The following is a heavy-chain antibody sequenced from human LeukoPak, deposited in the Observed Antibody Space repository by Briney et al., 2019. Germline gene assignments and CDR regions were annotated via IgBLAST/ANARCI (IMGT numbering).Heavy chain of an antibody. Sequence: ASVKVSCKASGGTFSSYAISWVRQAPGQGLEWMGGIIPIFGTANYAQKFQGRVTITADKSTSTAYMELSSLRSEDTAVYYCARDRGSSGSNWFDPWGQGTLVTVSS. CDR3: ARDRGSSGSNWFDP. V-gene: IGHV1-69*06. CDR2: IIPIFGTA. D-gene: IGHD3-10*01. CDR1: GGTFSSYA. J-gene: IGHJ5*02.